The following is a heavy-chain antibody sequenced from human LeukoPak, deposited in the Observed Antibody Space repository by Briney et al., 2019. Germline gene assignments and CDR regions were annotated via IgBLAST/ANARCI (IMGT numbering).Heavy chain of an antibody. CDR1: GGSISSSSYY. J-gene: IGHJ5*02. D-gene: IGHD6-13*01. V-gene: IGHV4-61*01. CDR3: ARGILGRYSSSWYLPGWFDP. Sequence: SETLSLTCTVSGGSISSSSYYWSWIRQPPGKGLEWIGYIYYSGSTNYNPSLKSRVTISVDTSKNQFSLKLSSVTAADTAVYYCARGILGRYSSSWYLPGWFDPWGQGTLVTVSS. CDR2: IYYSGST.